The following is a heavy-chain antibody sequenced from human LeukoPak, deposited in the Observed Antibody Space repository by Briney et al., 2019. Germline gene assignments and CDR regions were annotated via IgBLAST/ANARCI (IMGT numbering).Heavy chain of an antibody. V-gene: IGHV4-39*01. CDR2: IYYSGST. J-gene: IGHJ4*02. Sequence: PSETLSLTCTVSGVSISSSSYYWGWIRQPPGKGLEWIGNIYYSGSTYYNPSLKSRVTISVDTSKNQFSLKLSSVTAADTAVYYCARHQGRQLADYWGQGTLVTVSS. CDR1: GVSISSSSYY. D-gene: IGHD6-13*01. CDR3: ARHQGRQLADY.